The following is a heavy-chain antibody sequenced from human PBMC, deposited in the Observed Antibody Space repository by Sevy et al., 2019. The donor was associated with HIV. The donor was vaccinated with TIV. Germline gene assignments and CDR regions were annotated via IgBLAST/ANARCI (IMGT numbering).Heavy chain of an antibody. CDR3: GGLDYHYYHAIDV. CDR2: IDYSGST. CDR1: GGSIRSYY. D-gene: IGHD3-10*01. J-gene: IGHJ6*02. V-gene: IGHV4-59*03. Sequence: SETLSLTCAVSGGSIRSYYWSWIRQSPGKGLEWIGYIDYSGSTNYNPSLKSRVSMSIDTSTNRFSLKLGSVTAADTALYYCGGLDYHYYHAIDVWGQGTTVTVSS.